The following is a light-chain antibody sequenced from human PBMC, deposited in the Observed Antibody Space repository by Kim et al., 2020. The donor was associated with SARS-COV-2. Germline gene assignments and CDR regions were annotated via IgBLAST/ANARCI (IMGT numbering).Light chain of an antibody. Sequence: ASVGDRVTITCRTSQGINNDLAWYQQKPGKVPNLLIYGASALQCGVPSRFSGRGSGTDFTLTISSLQPEDVASYYCQKYNGTPWTFGQGTKVDIK. CDR3: QKYNGTPWT. V-gene: IGKV1-27*01. CDR2: GAS. CDR1: QGINND. J-gene: IGKJ1*01.